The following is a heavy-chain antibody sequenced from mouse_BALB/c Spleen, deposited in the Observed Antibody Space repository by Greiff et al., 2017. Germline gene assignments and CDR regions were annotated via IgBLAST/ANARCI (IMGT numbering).Heavy chain of an antibody. D-gene: IGHD2-1*01. J-gene: IGHJ3*01. Sequence: EVKLMESGGGLVKPGGSLKLSCAASGFTFCDYYMYWVRQTPEKRLEWVATISDGGSYTYYPDSVKGRFTISRDNAKNNLYLQMSSLKSEDTAMYYCARGGGNYVGFAYWGQGTLVTVSA. CDR3: ARGGGNYVGFAY. CDR2: ISDGGSYT. CDR1: GFTFCDYY. V-gene: IGHV5-4*02.